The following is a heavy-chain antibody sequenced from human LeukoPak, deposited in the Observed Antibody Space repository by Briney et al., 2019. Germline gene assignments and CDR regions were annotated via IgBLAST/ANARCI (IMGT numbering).Heavy chain of an antibody. Sequence: GGSLRLSCAASGFDFSDFGMHWIRQAPGKGLEWVAVISYDGATINYGDSVKGRFTISRDNSKNTLYLQLDSLRGDDTAVYYCAKDRGRRQVWNWFDSCGRGTLVTVSS. D-gene: IGHD1-1*01. CDR2: ISYDGATI. J-gene: IGHJ5*01. CDR1: GFDFSDFG. CDR3: AKDRGRRQVWNWFDS. V-gene: IGHV3-33*05.